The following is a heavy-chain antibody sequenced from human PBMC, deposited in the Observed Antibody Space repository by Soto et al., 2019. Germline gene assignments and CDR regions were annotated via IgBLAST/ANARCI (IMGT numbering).Heavy chain of an antibody. D-gene: IGHD2-2*01. CDR1: GGSISSYY. V-gene: IGHV4-4*07. Sequence: KTSETLSLTCTVSGGSISSYYWSWIRQPAGKGLEWIGRIYTSGSTNYNPSLKSRVTMSVDTSKNQFSLKLSSVTAADTAVYYCARDGPHCTSCDVRVPWGQGTLVTVSS. J-gene: IGHJ5*02. CDR2: IYTSGST. CDR3: ARDGPHCTSCDVRVP.